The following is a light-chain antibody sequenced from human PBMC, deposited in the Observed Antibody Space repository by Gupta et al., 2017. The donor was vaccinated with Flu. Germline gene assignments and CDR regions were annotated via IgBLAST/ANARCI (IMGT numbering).Light chain of an antibody. CDR3: CSYERSTATRGV. CDR1: SSDVGGYDH. CDR2: DVS. J-gene: IGLJ3*02. V-gene: IGLV2-14*01. Sequence: QSALTQPASVSGSPGQSLTISCTGSSSDVGGYDHVSWYQQHPGKAPKLIIYDVSYRPSGGADRFSGSKSGNTAAVTISGLQAEEEADYYCCSYERSTATRGVFGGGTKLTVL.